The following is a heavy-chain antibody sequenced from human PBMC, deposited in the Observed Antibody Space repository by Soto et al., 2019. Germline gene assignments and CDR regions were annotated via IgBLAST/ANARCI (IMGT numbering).Heavy chain of an antibody. CDR2: INPNSGGT. D-gene: IGHD3-22*01. CDR3: AMDSSGFMGAFDI. CDR1: GYTFTGYY. V-gene: IGHV1-2*04. J-gene: IGHJ3*02. Sequence: ASVKVSCKASGYTFTGYYMHWVRQAPGQGLEWMGWINPNSGGTNYAQKFQGWVTMTRDTSISTAYMELSRLRSDDTAVYYCAMDSSGFMGAFDIWGQGTMVTFSS.